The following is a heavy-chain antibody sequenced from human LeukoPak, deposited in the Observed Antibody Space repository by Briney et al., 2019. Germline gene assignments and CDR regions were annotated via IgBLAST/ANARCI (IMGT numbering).Heavy chain of an antibody. Sequence: GASVKVSCKASGYTFTSYGISWVRQAPGQGLEWMGWISAYNGNTNYAQKLQGRVTMTTDTSTSTAYMELRSLRSDDTAVYYCARRAGILGDYVWGSYRVDYFDYWGQGTLVTVSS. D-gene: IGHD3-16*02. CDR2: ISAYNGNT. CDR3: ARRAGILGDYVWGSYRVDYFDY. CDR1: GYTFTSYG. V-gene: IGHV1-18*01. J-gene: IGHJ4*02.